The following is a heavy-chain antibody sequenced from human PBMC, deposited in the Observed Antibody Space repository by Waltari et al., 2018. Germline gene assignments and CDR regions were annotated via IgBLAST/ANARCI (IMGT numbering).Heavy chain of an antibody. CDR2: INHSGST. CDR3: ARDTDYFDY. Sequence: QVQLQQWGAGLLKPSETLSLPCAVYGGSFRGYYCHWIRQPPGKGLEWIGEINHSGSTNYNPSLKSRVTISVDTSKNQFSLKLSSVTAADTAVYYCARDTDYFDYWGQGTLVTVSS. J-gene: IGHJ4*02. D-gene: IGHD5-18*01. CDR1: GGSFRGYY. V-gene: IGHV4-34*01.